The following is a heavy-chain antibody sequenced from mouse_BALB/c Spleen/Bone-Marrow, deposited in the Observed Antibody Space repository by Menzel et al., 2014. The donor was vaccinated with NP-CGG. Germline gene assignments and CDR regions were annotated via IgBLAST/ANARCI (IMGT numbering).Heavy chain of an antibody. CDR2: IDPETGGT. V-gene: IGHV1-15*01. CDR1: GYTFTDYE. D-gene: IGHD2-14*01. CDR3: RAYYRYDGYAMDY. Sequence: LQESGAELVRPGASVTLSCKASGYTFTDYEMHWVKQTPVHGLEWIGAIDPETGGTAYNQKFKGKATLTADKSSSTAYMELRSLTSEDSAVYYCRAYYRYDGYAMDYWGQEPQSPPPQ. J-gene: IGHJ4*01.